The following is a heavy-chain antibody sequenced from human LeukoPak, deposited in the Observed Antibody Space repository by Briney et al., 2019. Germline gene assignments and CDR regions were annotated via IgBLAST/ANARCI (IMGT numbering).Heavy chain of an antibody. Sequence: PSGTLSLTCTVSGGSISSYYWSWIRQPPGKGLEWIGYIYHSESPNYNPSLKSRVTISVDTSKNQFSLKLSSVTAADTAVYYCARLTRTYDILTGYFDYWGQGTLVTVSS. V-gene: IGHV4-59*08. CDR1: GGSISSYY. J-gene: IGHJ4*02. D-gene: IGHD3-9*01. CDR2: IYHSESP. CDR3: ARLTRTYDILTGYFDY.